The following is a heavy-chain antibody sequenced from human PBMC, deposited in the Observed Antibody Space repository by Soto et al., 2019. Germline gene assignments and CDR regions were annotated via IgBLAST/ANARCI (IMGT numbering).Heavy chain of an antibody. J-gene: IGHJ3*02. CDR1: GFTFSSYA. CDR2: ISGSGGST. V-gene: IGHV3-23*01. Sequence: GGSLRLSCAASGFTFSSYAMSWVRQAPGKGLEWVSAISGSGGSTYYADSVKGRFTISRDNSKNTLYLQMNSLRAEDTAVYYCAKDYLHCSGGSCYSGTSDAFDIWGQGTMVTVSS. D-gene: IGHD2-15*01. CDR3: AKDYLHCSGGSCYSGTSDAFDI.